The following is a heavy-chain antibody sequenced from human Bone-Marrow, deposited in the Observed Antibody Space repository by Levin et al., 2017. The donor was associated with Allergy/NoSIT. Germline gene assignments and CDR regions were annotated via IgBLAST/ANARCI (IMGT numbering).Heavy chain of an antibody. D-gene: IGHD4-17*01. J-gene: IGHJ4*02. CDR1: GFTFSNSP. Sequence: ETLSLTCAASGFTFSNSPMSWVRQAPGKGLEWVSAISADNIKTYYADSLKGRFTISRDNSRNTLYLQMNSLRAEDTALYYCTRNRGVTTPDYWGQGTLVTVSS. V-gene: IGHV3-23*01. CDR3: TRNRGVTTPDY. CDR2: ISADNIKT.